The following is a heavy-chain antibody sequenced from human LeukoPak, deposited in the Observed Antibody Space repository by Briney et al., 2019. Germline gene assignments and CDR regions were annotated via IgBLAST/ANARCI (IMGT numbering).Heavy chain of an antibody. CDR1: GGSISSYD. Sequence: SETLSLTCTVSGGSISSYDWSWIRQPAGKGLEWIGRIYTSGSTNYNPSLKSRVTMSVDTSKNQFSLKLSSVTAADTAVYYCARSMGYCSGGSCYSTSYYYYMDVWGKGTTVTVSS. D-gene: IGHD2-15*01. CDR2: IYTSGST. V-gene: IGHV4-4*07. J-gene: IGHJ6*03. CDR3: ARSMGYCSGGSCYSTSYYYYMDV.